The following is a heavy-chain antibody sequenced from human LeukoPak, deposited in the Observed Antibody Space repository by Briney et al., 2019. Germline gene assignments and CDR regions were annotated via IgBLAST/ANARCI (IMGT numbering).Heavy chain of an antibody. CDR3: ARGDTYCGGDCYSLDF. CDR1: GGSISSYY. D-gene: IGHD2-21*02. V-gene: IGHV4-59*01. Sequence: PSETLSLTCTVSGGSISSYYWSWIRRPPGKGLEWIGYIYYSGSTNYNPSLKSRVTISVDTSKNQFSLKLSSVTAADTAVYYCARGDTYCGGDCYSLDFWGPGTLVTVSS. J-gene: IGHJ4*02. CDR2: IYYSGST.